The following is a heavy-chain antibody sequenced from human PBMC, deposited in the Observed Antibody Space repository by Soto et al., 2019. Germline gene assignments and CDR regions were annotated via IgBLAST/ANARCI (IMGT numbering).Heavy chain of an antibody. CDR2: ISGSGGST. Sequence: GGSLRLSCAASGFTFSSYAMSWVRQAPGKGLEWASAISGSGGSTYYADSVKGRFTISRDNSKNTLYLQMNSLRAEDTAVYYCAKDPGEGYCSSTSCYIAAFDIWGQGTMVTVSS. V-gene: IGHV3-23*01. CDR3: AKDPGEGYCSSTSCYIAAFDI. CDR1: GFTFSSYA. D-gene: IGHD2-2*01. J-gene: IGHJ3*02.